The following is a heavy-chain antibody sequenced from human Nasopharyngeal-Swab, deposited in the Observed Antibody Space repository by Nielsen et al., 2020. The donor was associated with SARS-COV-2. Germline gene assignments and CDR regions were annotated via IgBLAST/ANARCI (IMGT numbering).Heavy chain of an antibody. D-gene: IGHD6-19*01. Sequence: VCQAPGKGLEWVALISYDGSYSYYADSMKGRFTISRDNSKNTLYLQVDSLRTDDTAVYYCAKDVLSSGWWGFDPWGQGTQVTVSS. J-gene: IGHJ5*02. CDR3: AKDVLSSGWWGFDP. CDR2: ISYDGSYS. V-gene: IGHV3-30*18.